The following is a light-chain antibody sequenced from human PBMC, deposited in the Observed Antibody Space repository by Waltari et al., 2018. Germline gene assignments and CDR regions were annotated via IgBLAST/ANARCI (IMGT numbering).Light chain of an antibody. CDR2: DVS. CDR3: QQYNNHPFT. J-gene: IGKJ3*01. Sequence: DVQMTQSQSSLSVSVGDRISITCRASQGISNNLAWFQQKPGKAPKSLIYDVSNLQSGAPSRFSGSGSGTDFTLTISSLQPEDFATYYCQQYNNHPFTFGPGTKVDLK. CDR1: QGISNN. V-gene: IGKV1-16*01.